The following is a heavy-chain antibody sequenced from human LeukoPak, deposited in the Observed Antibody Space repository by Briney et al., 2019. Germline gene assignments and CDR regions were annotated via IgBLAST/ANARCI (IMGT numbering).Heavy chain of an antibody. CDR3: ARVRRYDSSGYFSNLFDY. V-gene: IGHV1-3*01. CDR2: INAGNGNT. Sequence: GASVKVSCKASGYTFTSYGISWVRQAPGQRLEWMGWINAGNGNTKYSQKFQGRVTITRDTSASTAYMELSSLRSEDTAVYYCARVRRYDSSGYFSNLFDYWGQGTLVTVSS. D-gene: IGHD3-22*01. J-gene: IGHJ4*02. CDR1: GYTFTSYG.